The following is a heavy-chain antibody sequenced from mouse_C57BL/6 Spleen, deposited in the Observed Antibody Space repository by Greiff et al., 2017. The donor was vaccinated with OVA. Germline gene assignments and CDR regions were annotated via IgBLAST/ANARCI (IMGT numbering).Heavy chain of an antibody. D-gene: IGHD2-4*01. CDR1: GYTFTSYW. CDR3: ARWDYDGGVDY. Sequence: QVQLQQPGAELVMPGASVKLSCKASGYTFTSYWMHWVKQRPGQGLEWIGEIDPSDSYTNYNQKFKGKSTLTVDKSSSTAYMQLSSLTSEDSAVYYCARWDYDGGVDYWGQGTTLTVSS. V-gene: IGHV1-69*01. CDR2: IDPSDSYT. J-gene: IGHJ2*01.